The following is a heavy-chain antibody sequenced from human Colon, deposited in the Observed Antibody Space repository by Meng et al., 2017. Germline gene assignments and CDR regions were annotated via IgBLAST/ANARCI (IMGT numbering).Heavy chain of an antibody. Sequence: GESLKISCAASGFTFSNAWMSWVRQAPGKGLEWVGRIKSKTDGGTTDYAAPVKGRFTISRDDSKNTLYLKMNSLKTEDTAVYYCTTDLLAYCGGDCYPSFDYWGQGTLVTVSS. CDR1: GFTFSNAW. J-gene: IGHJ4*02. D-gene: IGHD2-21*02. CDR2: IKSKTDGGTT. CDR3: TTDLLAYCGGDCYPSFDY. V-gene: IGHV3-15*01.